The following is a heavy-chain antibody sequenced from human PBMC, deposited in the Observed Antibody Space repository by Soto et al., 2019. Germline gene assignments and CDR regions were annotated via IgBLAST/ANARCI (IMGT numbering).Heavy chain of an antibody. CDR2: IIPIFGTA. Sequence: QVQLVQSGAEVKKPGSSVKVSCKASGGTFSSYAISWVRQAPGQGLEWMGGIIPIFGTANYAQKFQARVTITGDESSRTASLELSSLRSEAWAVDECARHVPAAGYYYGVNVWGQGHTVTVSS. D-gene: IGHD2-2*01. J-gene: IGHJ6*02. CDR3: ARHVPAAGYYYGVNV. CDR1: GGTFSSYA. V-gene: IGHV1-69*12.